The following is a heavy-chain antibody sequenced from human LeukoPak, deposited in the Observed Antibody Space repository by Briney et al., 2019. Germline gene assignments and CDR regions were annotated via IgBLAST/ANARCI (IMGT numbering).Heavy chain of an antibody. CDR3: ARVRKEWQWLVRLDYYYGMDV. V-gene: IGHV3-21*01. Sequence: GGSLRLSCAASGFTFSSYSMNWVRQAPGKGLEWVSSISSSSSYIYYADSVKGRFTISRDNAKNSLYLQMNSLRAEDTAVYYCARVRKEWQWLVRLDYYYGMDVWGQGTTVTVSS. D-gene: IGHD6-19*01. J-gene: IGHJ6*02. CDR1: GFTFSSYS. CDR2: ISSSSSYI.